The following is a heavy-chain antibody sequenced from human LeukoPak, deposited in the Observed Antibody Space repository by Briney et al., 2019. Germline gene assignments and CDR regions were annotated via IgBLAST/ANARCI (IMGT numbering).Heavy chain of an antibody. CDR2: ISYDGSNK. J-gene: IGHJ4*02. V-gene: IGHV3-30*18. CDR1: RFTFSSYG. Sequence: GRSLRLSCAASRFTFSSYGMHWVRQAPGKGLEWVAVISYDGSNKYYADSVKGRFTISRDNSKNTLYLQMNSLRAEDTAVYYCAKDGMATISYYFDYWGQGTLVTVSS. D-gene: IGHD5-24*01. CDR3: AKDGMATISYYFDY.